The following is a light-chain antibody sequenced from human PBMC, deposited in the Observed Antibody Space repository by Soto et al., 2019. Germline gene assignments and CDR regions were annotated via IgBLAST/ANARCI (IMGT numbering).Light chain of an antibody. CDR2: GAL. Sequence: EIVMTQSPATLSVSPGERATLSCRASQSVSSTLAWYQQKPGQAPRLLMYGALIRATGIPARFSGSGSGTEFTLTISSLQSEDFAVYYCQQYNNWPWTFGQGTKVEIK. CDR3: QQYNNWPWT. J-gene: IGKJ1*01. CDR1: QSVSST. V-gene: IGKV3-15*01.